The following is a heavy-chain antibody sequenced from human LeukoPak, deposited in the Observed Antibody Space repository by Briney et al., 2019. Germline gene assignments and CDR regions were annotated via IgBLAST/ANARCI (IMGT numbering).Heavy chain of an antibody. CDR2: IYYSGST. Sequence: SETLSLTCTVSGGSISTSSYYWGWIRQPPWKGLEWIGGIYYSGSTYYNPSLKSRVTISVDTSKNQFSLKLSSVTAADTAVYYCARLGRLYSSSPGLIDYWGQGTLVTVSS. V-gene: IGHV4-39*01. J-gene: IGHJ4*02. CDR3: ARLGRLYSSSPGLIDY. CDR1: GGSISTSSYY. D-gene: IGHD6-6*01.